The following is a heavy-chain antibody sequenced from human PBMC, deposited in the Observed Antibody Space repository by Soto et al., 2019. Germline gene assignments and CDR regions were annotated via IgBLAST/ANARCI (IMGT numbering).Heavy chain of an antibody. D-gene: IGHD3-22*01. Sequence: SVKVSCKASGGTFSSYAISWVRQAPGQGLEWMGGGIPNFGTANYAQKFQGRVTITADESTSTAYMELSSLRSEDTAVYYCASGKSKLVVVSTDPDAFDIWGQGTMVTVSS. CDR1: GGTFSSYA. CDR3: ASGKSKLVVVSTDPDAFDI. J-gene: IGHJ3*02. CDR2: GIPNFGTA. V-gene: IGHV1-69*13.